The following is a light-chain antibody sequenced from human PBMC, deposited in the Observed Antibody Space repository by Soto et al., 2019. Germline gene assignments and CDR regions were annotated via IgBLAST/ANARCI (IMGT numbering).Light chain of an antibody. CDR2: GVS. V-gene: IGKV1-39*01. CDR3: QQSYSNPPWT. Sequence: DIQMAQSPSSLSASVGDRVTITCRTTQTISNYLNWYQQKPGKAPKLLIYGVSTLQSGVPSRFSGSGSETDFTLTISSLQPEDFATYFCQQSYSNPPWTFGQGTKVDIK. CDR1: QTISNY. J-gene: IGKJ1*01.